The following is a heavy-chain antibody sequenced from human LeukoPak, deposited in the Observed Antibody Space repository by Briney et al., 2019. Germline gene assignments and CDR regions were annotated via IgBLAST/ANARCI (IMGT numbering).Heavy chain of an antibody. CDR3: ARDQDSSGYSEPDIDY. V-gene: IGHV3-11*01. Sequence: KTGGAMRLSCAASGFTFSDYYMGWVRQGPGKGVGWVSYLSSSGSTIYYADSVKGRFTISRDNAKNSLYLQMNSLRAEDTAVYYCARDQDSSGYSEPDIDYWGQGTPVTVSS. D-gene: IGHD3-22*01. CDR1: GFTFSDYY. CDR2: LSSSGSTI. J-gene: IGHJ4*02.